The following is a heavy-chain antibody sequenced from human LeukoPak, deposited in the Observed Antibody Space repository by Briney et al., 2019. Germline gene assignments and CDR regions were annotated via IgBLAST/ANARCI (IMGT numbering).Heavy chain of an antibody. V-gene: IGHV4-59*01. CDR3: ARVHSSSWYSPFDY. CDR1: GGSISSYY. D-gene: IGHD6-13*01. CDR2: IYYRGTT. J-gene: IGHJ4*02. Sequence: SETLSLTCTVSGGSISSYYWSWIRQPPGKGLEWIGYIYYRGTTNYNPSLKSRVTISVDTSKNQFSLKLSSVTAADTAVYYCARVHSSSWYSPFDYWGQGTLVTVSS.